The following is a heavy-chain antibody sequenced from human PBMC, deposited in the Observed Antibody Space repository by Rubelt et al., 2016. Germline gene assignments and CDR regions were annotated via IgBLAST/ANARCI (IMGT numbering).Heavy chain of an antibody. CDR1: GFTFSNYW. CDR2: IKPVGTGT. Sequence: EVQLVESGVGLVQPGESLSLSCSASGFTFSNYWMSWVRLAPGKGLAWVASIKPVGTGTWYVYSVRGGFTISRDNAKNSLYLEMNSRRVEDTAVDYCARDEHTQVGYWGQGTLVTVSS. CDR3: ARDEHTQVGY. V-gene: IGHV3-7*04. J-gene: IGHJ4*02. D-gene: IGHD1-26*01.